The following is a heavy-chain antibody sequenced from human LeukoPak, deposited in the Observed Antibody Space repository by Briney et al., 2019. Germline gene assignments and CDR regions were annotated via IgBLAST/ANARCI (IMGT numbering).Heavy chain of an antibody. CDR3: VRNLFYGSGSLAY. D-gene: IGHD3-10*01. J-gene: IGHJ4*02. Sequence: GGSLRLSCAGSGYRFGAYSMNWVRQAPGKGLEWVSFIIKDSNYRYYADSVKGRFTISRDNNNNLPYLQIGIRRPQDTAIYYCVRNLFYGSGSLAYWVRGTPVAVSS. CDR2: IIKDSNYR. V-gene: IGHV3-21*06. CDR1: GYRFGAYS.